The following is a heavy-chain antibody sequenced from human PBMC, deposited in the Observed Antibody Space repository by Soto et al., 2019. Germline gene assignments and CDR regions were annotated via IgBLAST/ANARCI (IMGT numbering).Heavy chain of an antibody. CDR3: ARDRGGSGFEAFVT. J-gene: IGHJ4*02. Sequence: ASVKVSCKASGYTFIDYYIHWVRQAPGQGLEWMGVINPSGGSATYAQKFQGRVTMTRDTSTSIAYMELRSLRSDDTAVYYCARDRGGSGFEAFVTWGQGTLVTVSS. D-gene: IGHD3-3*01. CDR2: INPSGGSA. CDR1: GYTFIDYY. V-gene: IGHV1-46*01.